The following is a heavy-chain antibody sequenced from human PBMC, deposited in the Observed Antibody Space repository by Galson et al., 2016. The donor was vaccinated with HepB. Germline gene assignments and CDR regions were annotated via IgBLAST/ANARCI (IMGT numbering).Heavy chain of an antibody. CDR1: GFTLSTYA. J-gene: IGHJ3*02. CDR3: TRDGYNHIAFDI. Sequence: SLRLSCAASGFTLSTYAMSWVRQAPGKGLEWVPSSSGTGATTYYADSVKGRFTISRDNLRNTLYLQLDSLRAEDTALYDCTRDGYNHIAFDIWGRGTMVTVSS. D-gene: IGHD5-24*01. V-gene: IGHV3-23*01. CDR2: SSGTGATT.